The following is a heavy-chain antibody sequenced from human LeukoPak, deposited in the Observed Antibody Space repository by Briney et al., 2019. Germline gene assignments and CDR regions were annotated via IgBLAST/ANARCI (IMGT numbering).Heavy chain of an antibody. CDR1: GFTFSSYS. CDR3: TTGFTHCSSTSCCSVDDY. CDR2: ISSSSSTI. V-gene: IGHV3-48*04. D-gene: IGHD2-2*01. Sequence: PGGSLRLSCAASGFTFSSYSMNWVRQAPGKGLEWVSYISSSSSTIYYADSVKGRFTISRDNAKNSLYLQMNSLRAEDTAVYYCTTGFTHCSSTSCCSVDDYWGQGTLVTVSS. J-gene: IGHJ4*02.